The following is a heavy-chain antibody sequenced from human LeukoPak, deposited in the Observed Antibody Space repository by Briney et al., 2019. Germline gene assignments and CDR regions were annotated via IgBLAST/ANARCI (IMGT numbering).Heavy chain of an antibody. Sequence: ASVKVSCKVSGYTLTELSMHWVRQAPGKGLEWMGGFDPEDGETIYAQKFQGRVTMTEDTSTDTAYMELSSLRSEDTAVYYCATGYSSKDWIDPWGQGTLVTVSS. CDR3: ATGYSSKDWIDP. J-gene: IGHJ5*02. D-gene: IGHD6-19*01. CDR1: GYTLTELS. V-gene: IGHV1-24*01. CDR2: FDPEDGET.